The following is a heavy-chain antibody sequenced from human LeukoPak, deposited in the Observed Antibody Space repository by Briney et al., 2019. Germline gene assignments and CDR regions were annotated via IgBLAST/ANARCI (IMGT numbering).Heavy chain of an antibody. Sequence: GGSLRLSCAAPGFTFSDYYMTWIRQAPGKGLKWVSYISSSGSTIYYADSVKGRFTISRDNAKNSLYLQMNSLGAEDTAVYYCARGYDSSGYNWFDPWGQGTLVTVSS. V-gene: IGHV3-11*01. D-gene: IGHD3-22*01. CDR1: GFTFSDYY. J-gene: IGHJ5*02. CDR2: ISSSGSTI. CDR3: ARGYDSSGYNWFDP.